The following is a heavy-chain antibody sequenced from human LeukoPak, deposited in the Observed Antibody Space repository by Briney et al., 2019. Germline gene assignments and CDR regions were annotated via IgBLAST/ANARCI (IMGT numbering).Heavy chain of an antibody. Sequence: SETLSLTCTVSGGSISSGSYYWSWIRQPAGKGLEWIGRIYTSGSTNYNPSLKSRVTISVDTSKNQFSLKLSSVTAADTAVYYCARGGELLPYWGQGTLVTVSS. CDR3: ARGGELLPY. CDR2: IYTSGST. D-gene: IGHD1-26*01. V-gene: IGHV4-61*02. J-gene: IGHJ4*02. CDR1: GGSISSGSYY.